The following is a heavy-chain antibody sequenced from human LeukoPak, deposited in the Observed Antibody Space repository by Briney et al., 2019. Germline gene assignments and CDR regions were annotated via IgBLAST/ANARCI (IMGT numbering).Heavy chain of an antibody. Sequence: ASVKVSCKTSGYTFTDYDVNWVRQAPGQGLAWMGYIHPRSGYSESAQRFQGRLSMTRDASTDTAYMELSTRTSDDTAVYYCARVTSGMRYNWFDPWGQGTLIIVSS. CDR2: IHPRSGYS. CDR1: GYTFTDYD. D-gene: IGHD2-2*01. CDR3: ARVTSGMRYNWFDP. V-gene: IGHV1-8*01. J-gene: IGHJ5*02.